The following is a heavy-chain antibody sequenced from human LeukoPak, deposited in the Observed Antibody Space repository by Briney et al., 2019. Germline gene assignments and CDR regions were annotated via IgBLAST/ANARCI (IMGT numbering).Heavy chain of an antibody. CDR3: ARGRIAARRGWFDP. CDR1: GGSISSSNW. CDR2: IYHSGST. J-gene: IGHJ5*02. V-gene: IGHV4-4*02. Sequence: SGTLSLTCAVSGGSISSSNWWSWVRQPPGKGLEWIGEIYHSGSTNYNPSLKSRVTISVDTSKNRFSLKLSSVTAADTAVYYCARGRIAARRGWFDPWGQGTLVTVSS. D-gene: IGHD6-6*01.